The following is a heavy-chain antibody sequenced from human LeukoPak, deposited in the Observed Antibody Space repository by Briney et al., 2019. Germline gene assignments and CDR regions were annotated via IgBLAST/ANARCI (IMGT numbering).Heavy chain of an antibody. V-gene: IGHV4-59*01. CDR2: VSYSGST. J-gene: IGHJ4*02. CDR3: AMDYGGNSRGFDY. D-gene: IGHD4-23*01. Sequence: SGTLSLTCTVSGGSISSYYWSWIRQPPGKGLEWIGYVSYSGSTNYNPSLKSRVTISVDTSTNQFSLKLSSVTAADTAVYYCAMDYGGNSRGFDYWGQGTQVTVSS. CDR1: GGSISSYY.